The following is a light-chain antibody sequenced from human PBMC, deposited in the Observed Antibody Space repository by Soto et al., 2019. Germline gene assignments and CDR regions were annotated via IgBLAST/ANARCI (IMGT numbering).Light chain of an antibody. CDR2: GAS. CDR3: QHYGRSPIT. CDR1: QSVNSR. Sequence: EIVLTQSPGTLSLSPGERATLSCRASQSVNSRLAWYQHKPGQAPRLLISGASSRATGIPDRFSGSGSATDFTLTISRLEPEDFALYYCQHYGRSPITFCQGTRLEIK. J-gene: IGKJ5*01. V-gene: IGKV3-20*01.